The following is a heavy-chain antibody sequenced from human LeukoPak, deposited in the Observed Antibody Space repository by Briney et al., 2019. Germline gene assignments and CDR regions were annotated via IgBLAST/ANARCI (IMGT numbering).Heavy chain of an antibody. CDR1: GGSFSGYY. CDR3: ARERARGLLLFDAFDI. CDR2: ISSSGSTI. Sequence: LSLTCAVYGGSFSGYYWSWIRQAPGKGLEWVSYISSSGSTIYYADSVKGRFTISRDNAKNSLYLQMNSLRAEDTAVYYCARERARGLLLFDAFDIWGQGTMVTVSS. D-gene: IGHD2-15*01. V-gene: IGHV3-11*04. J-gene: IGHJ3*02.